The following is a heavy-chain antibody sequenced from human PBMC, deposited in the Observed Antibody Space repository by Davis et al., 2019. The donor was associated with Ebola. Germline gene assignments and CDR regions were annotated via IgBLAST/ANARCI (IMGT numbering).Heavy chain of an antibody. CDR3: ARGRVVVAAIMFYYYYGMDV. D-gene: IGHD2-15*01. CDR1: GGSFSGYY. CDR2: INHSGST. V-gene: IGHV4-34*01. J-gene: IGHJ6*02. Sequence: PSETLSLTCAVYGGSFSGYYWSWIRQPPGKGLEWIGEINHSGSTNYNPSLKSRVTISVDTSKNQFSLKLSSVTAADTAVYYCARGRVVVAAIMFYYYYGMDVWGQGTTVTVSS.